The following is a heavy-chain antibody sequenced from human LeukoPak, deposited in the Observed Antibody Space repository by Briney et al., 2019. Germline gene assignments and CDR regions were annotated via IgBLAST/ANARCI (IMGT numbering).Heavy chain of an antibody. Sequence: SETLSLTCTVSGGSISSYYWSWIRQPAGKGLEWIGRIYTSGSTNYNPSLKSRVTMSVDTSKNQFSLKLSSVTAADTAVYYCARSGASSSWYGVVRWFDPWGQGTLVTVSS. D-gene: IGHD6-13*01. CDR3: ARSGASSSWYGVVRWFDP. CDR1: GGSISSYY. J-gene: IGHJ5*02. CDR2: IYTSGST. V-gene: IGHV4-4*07.